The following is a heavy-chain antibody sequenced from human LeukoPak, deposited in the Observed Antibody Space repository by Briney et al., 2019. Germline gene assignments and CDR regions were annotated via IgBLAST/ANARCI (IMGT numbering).Heavy chain of an antibody. CDR2: INHSGST. Sequence: PSETLSLTCAVYGGSFSGYYWSWIRQPPGKGLEWIGEINHSGSTNYNPSLKSRVTISVDTSKNQFSVKLSSVTAADTAVHYCARGGYTYLGYYFDYWGQGTLVTVSS. J-gene: IGHJ4*02. CDR3: ARGGYTYLGYYFDY. CDR1: GGSFSGYY. D-gene: IGHD5-18*01. V-gene: IGHV4-34*01.